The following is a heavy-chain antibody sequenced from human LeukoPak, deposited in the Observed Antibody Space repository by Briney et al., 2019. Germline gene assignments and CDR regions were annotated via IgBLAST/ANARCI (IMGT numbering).Heavy chain of an antibody. CDR1: GGSVSNYY. CDR2: IYYSGRT. V-gene: IGHV4-59*08. CDR3: ARQASWLPYFDL. D-gene: IGHD5-12*01. Sequence: PSETLSLTRTVSGGSVSNYYWSWIRQSPGKGLEWIAYIYYSGRTNYNPSLKSRVTISVDTAENQFSLKLSSVTAADTALYFCARQASWLPYFDLWGRGTLVSVSS. J-gene: IGHJ2*01.